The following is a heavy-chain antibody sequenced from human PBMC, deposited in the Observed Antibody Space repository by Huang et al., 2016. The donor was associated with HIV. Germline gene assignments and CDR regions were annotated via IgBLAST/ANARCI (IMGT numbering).Heavy chain of an antibody. CDR2: MCPGDSDP. CDR3: ARRIGWESIRSRDNWFDS. Sequence: EVQLVQSGAAVMRPGESLRISCKTSGNSFSGYWIGWVRQMTGKGLEWMGIMCPGDSDPRYSPSCEGQVTIPAETTTMTVYLQRSSLGPSDTAMYYCARRIGWESIRSRDNWFDSWGQGTLVTVSS. CDR1: GNSFSGYW. D-gene: IGHD1-26*01. V-gene: IGHV5-51*03. J-gene: IGHJ5*01.